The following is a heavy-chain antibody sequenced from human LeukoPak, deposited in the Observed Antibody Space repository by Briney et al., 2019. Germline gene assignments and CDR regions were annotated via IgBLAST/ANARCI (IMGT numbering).Heavy chain of an antibody. Sequence: GASVKVSCKASGYTFTGYYMHWVRQAPGQGLEWMGWINPNRGGTNYAQKFQGRVTMTRDTSISTAYMELSRLRSDDTAGYYCARVGYDILTGYQDAFDIWGQGTMVTVSS. CDR1: GYTFTGYY. D-gene: IGHD3-9*01. V-gene: IGHV1-2*02. CDR3: ARVGYDILTGYQDAFDI. CDR2: INPNRGGT. J-gene: IGHJ3*02.